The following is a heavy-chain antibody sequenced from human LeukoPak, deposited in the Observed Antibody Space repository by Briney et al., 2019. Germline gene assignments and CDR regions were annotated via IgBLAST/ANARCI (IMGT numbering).Heavy chain of an antibody. Sequence: SETLSLTCTVSGGSISSSSYSWGWIRQPPGKGLEWIGRIYYSGTTYYNPSLKSRVTISVDTSKIQFSLKLSSVAATDTAVYFCARLRFDFWSGYTHPYFDYWGQGTLVTVSS. J-gene: IGHJ4*02. CDR1: GGSISSSSYS. D-gene: IGHD3-3*01. CDR3: ARLRFDFWSGYTHPYFDY. V-gene: IGHV4-39*01. CDR2: IYYSGTT.